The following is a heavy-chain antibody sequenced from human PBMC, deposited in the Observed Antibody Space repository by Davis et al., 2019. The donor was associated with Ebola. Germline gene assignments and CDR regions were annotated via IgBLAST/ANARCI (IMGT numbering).Heavy chain of an antibody. CDR2: IYHSETT. V-gene: IGHV4-61*08. Sequence: MPGGSLRLSCTVSGGSVSSGAYYWNWIRQPPGKGLEWIGYIYHSETTNYNPSLRGRVTISVDTSKNQFSLKLTSATAADTAVYYCARHPHSGSYYEDDYWGQGTLVTVSS. J-gene: IGHJ4*02. CDR3: ARHPHSGSYYEDDY. CDR1: GGSVSSGAYY. D-gene: IGHD1-26*01.